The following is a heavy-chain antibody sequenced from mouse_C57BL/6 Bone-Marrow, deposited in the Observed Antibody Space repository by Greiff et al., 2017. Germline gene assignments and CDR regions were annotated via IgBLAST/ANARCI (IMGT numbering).Heavy chain of an antibody. CDR3: ARAYYSNYWDVEF. CDR2: IYPGSCGT. D-gene: IGHD2-5*01. J-gene: IGHJ1*03. V-gene: IGHV1-55*01. Sequence: VQLQQPGAELVRPGASVKMSCKASGYTFTSYWITWVKQRPGQGLEWIGAIYPGSCGTNYNEKFKSKATLTVDTSSSTAYMQLSSLTSEDSAVYYCARAYYSNYWDVEFWGTGTTVTVSA. CDR1: GYTFTSYW.